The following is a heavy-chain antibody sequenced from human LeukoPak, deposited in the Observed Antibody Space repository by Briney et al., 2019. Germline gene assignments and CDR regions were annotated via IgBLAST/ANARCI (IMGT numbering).Heavy chain of an antibody. Sequence: GGSLRLSCAASGFIFDTCAMSWVRQAPGKGLEWVSAISGSGGSTYYADSVKGRFTISRDNSKNTLYLQMNSLRAEDTAVYYCAKDLEYYYDSSGYYYSDYWGQGTLVTVSS. D-gene: IGHD3-22*01. CDR1: GFIFDTCA. V-gene: IGHV3-23*01. CDR2: ISGSGGST. CDR3: AKDLEYYYDSSGYYYSDY. J-gene: IGHJ4*02.